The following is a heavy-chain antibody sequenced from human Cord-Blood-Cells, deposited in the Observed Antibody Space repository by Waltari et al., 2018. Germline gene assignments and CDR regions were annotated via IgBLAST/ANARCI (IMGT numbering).Heavy chain of an antibody. V-gene: IGHV4-34*01. D-gene: IGHD3-3*01. CDR3: ARGPIFGVVINWFDP. CDR1: GGSFSGYY. Sequence: QVQLQQWGAGLLKPSETLSLTCAVYGGSFSGYYWSWIRQPPGKGREWIGEINHSGSTNYNPSLKSRVTISVDTSKNQFSLKLSSVTAADTAVYYCARGPIFGVVINWFDPWGQGTLVTVSS. CDR2: INHSGST. J-gene: IGHJ5*02.